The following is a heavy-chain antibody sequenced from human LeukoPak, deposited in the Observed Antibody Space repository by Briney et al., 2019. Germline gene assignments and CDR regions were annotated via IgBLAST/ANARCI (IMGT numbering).Heavy chain of an antibody. CDR2: ISGSGGST. D-gene: IGHD5-18*01. CDR1: GFTFSSYA. V-gene: IGHV3-23*01. J-gene: IGHJ4*02. CDR3: AKGGCSYGRYYFDY. Sequence: GGSLRLSCAAPGFTFSSYAMSWVRQAPGKGLEWVSAISGSGGSTYYADSVKGRFTISRDNSKNTLYLQMNSLRAEDTAVYYCAKGGCSYGRYYFDYWGQGTLVTVSS.